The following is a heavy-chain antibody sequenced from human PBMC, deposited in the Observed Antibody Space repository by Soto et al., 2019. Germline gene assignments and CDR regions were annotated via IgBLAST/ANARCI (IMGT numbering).Heavy chain of an antibody. V-gene: IGHV3-30-3*01. CDR2: ISYDGSNK. CDR3: ARAPTIMVCDY. D-gene: IGHD5-12*01. J-gene: IGHJ4*02. Sequence: QVQLVESGGGVVQPGRSLRLSCAASGFTFSSYAMHWVRQAPGKGLEWVAVISYDGSNKYYADSVKGRFTISRDNSKNTLYLQMNSLRAEDTAVYYCARAPTIMVCDYWGQGTLVTVSS. CDR1: GFTFSSYA.